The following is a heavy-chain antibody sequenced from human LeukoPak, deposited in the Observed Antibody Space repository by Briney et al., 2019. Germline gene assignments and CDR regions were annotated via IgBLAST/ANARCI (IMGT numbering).Heavy chain of an antibody. V-gene: IGHV3-20*04. CDR2: INWSGEST. CDR3: ATGLSSSWYSLGY. D-gene: IGHD6-13*01. CDR1: DAYVGDYG. J-gene: IGHJ4*02. Sequence: GGSLRLSCAASDAYVGDYGMSWVRQAPGKGLERVSGINWSGESTGYADSVKGRFTISRGNAENALYLQMNSLMAEDTALYCCATGLSSSWYSLGYWGRGTLVTVSS.